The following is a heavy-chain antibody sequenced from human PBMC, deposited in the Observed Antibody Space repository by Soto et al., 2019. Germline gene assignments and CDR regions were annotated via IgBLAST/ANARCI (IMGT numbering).Heavy chain of an antibody. D-gene: IGHD1-26*01. Sequence: SETLSLTCAVSGGSISSGGYSWSWIRQPPGKGLEWIGYIYHSGSTYYNPSLKSRVTISVDRSKNQFSLKLSTVTAADTAVYYCARGVYDQWGHYHFDYWGHVXQVTVSA. CDR2: IYHSGST. J-gene: IGHJ4*01. CDR3: ARGVYDQWGHYHFDY. V-gene: IGHV4-30-2*01. CDR1: GGSISSGGYS.